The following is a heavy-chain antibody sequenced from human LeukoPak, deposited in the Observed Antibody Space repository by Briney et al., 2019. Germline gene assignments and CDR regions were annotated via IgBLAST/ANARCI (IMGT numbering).Heavy chain of an antibody. CDR2: ISSSGSTI. J-gene: IGHJ3*02. Sequence: GGSLRLSCAASGFSFSRYSMNWVRQAPGKGLEWVSYISSSGSTIYYADSVKGRFTISRDNAKNSLYLQMNSLRAEDTAVYYCARVSQPDAFDIWGQGTMVTVSS. CDR3: ARVSQPDAFDI. V-gene: IGHV3-48*04. CDR1: GFSFSRYS.